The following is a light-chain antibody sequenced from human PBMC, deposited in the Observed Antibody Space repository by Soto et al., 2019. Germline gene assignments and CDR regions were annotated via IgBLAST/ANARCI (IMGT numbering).Light chain of an antibody. CDR2: GAS. Sequence: ESVLTQSPGTLSLSPGERATLSCRASQSVSSSYLAWYQQKPGQAPRLLIYGASSRATGIPDRFSGSGSGTDFTLTIRRLEPEDFAVYYCQQYGSSPPITFGQGTRLEIK. CDR1: QSVSSSY. J-gene: IGKJ5*01. CDR3: QQYGSSPPIT. V-gene: IGKV3-20*01.